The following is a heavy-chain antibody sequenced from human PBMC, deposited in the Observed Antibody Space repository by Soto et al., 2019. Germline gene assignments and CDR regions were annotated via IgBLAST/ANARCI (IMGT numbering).Heavy chain of an antibody. CDR2: IYSGGST. Sequence: EVQLVESGGGLVQPGGSLRLSCAASGFTVSSNYMSWVRQDPGKGLEWVSVIYSGGSTYYADSVKGRFTISRDNSKNTLYLQMNSLRAEDTAVYYCARDPGFYYYGMDVWGQGTTVTVSS. J-gene: IGHJ6*02. V-gene: IGHV3-66*01. CDR1: GFTVSSNY. CDR3: ARDPGFYYYGMDV.